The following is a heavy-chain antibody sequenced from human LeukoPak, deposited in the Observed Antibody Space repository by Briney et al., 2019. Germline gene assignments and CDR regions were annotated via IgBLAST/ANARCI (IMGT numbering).Heavy chain of an antibody. CDR3: ARDRRPINGMDV. V-gene: IGHV1-69*13. Sequence: SVKVSCKASGGTFSSYAISWVRQAPGQGLEWMGGIIPIFGTANYAQKFQGRVTITADESTSTAYMELSSLRSEDTAVYYWARDRRPINGMDVWGQGTTVTVSS. CDR2: IIPIFGTA. J-gene: IGHJ6*02. CDR1: GGTFSSYA.